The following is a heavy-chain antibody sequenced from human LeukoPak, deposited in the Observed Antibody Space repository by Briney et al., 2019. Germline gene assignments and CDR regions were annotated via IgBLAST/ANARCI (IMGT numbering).Heavy chain of an antibody. Sequence: GGSLRLSCAVSGFTFTNHNMNWVRQAPGKGLEWVSYVGSSGDAMFYADSVKGRFTISRDNAKNSLYLQMNSLRVEDTAVYYCARLGLEVGGPNWFDPWGQGTLVTVSS. V-gene: IGHV3-48*01. D-gene: IGHD1-1*01. CDR1: GFTFTNHN. CDR3: ARLGLEVGGPNWFDP. CDR2: VGSSGDAM. J-gene: IGHJ5*02.